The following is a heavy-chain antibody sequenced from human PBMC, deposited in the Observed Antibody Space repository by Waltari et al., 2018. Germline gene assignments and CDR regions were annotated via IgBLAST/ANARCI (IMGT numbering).Heavy chain of an antibody. Sequence: QLQLQESGPGLVKPSETLSLTCTVSGCSISSSSSYWGWLRQPPGKGLEWIGSIYYSGSTYYNPSLKSRVTISVDTSKNQFSLKLSSVTAADTAVYYCARHLYYYDAVVWFDPWGQGTLVTVSS. CDR3: ARHLYYYDAVVWFDP. J-gene: IGHJ5*02. V-gene: IGHV4-39*01. D-gene: IGHD3-22*01. CDR1: GCSISSSSSY. CDR2: IYYSGST.